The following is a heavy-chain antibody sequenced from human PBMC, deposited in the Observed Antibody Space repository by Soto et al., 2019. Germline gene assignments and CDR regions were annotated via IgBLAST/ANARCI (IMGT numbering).Heavy chain of an antibody. J-gene: IGHJ4*02. CDR1: GFTFSTYS. V-gene: IGHV3-48*01. CDR3: ARDWSYSFDY. Sequence: PGGSLRLSCAASGFTFSTYSMNWVRQAPGKGLEWVSYIRSSSNTIYYADCVKGRFTISSDNAKNSLYLQMNSLRAEDTAVYYCARDWSYSFDYWGQGSLVTVSS. D-gene: IGHD4-4*01. CDR2: IRSSSNTI.